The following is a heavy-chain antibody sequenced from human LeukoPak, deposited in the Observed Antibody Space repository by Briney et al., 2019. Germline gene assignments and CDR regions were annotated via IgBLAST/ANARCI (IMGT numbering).Heavy chain of an antibody. V-gene: IGHV4-4*07. CDR1: GGSISSFY. D-gene: IGHD6-13*01. CDR3: ARGSEQQLVYWFEL. CDR2: IYTSGST. J-gene: IGHJ5*02. Sequence: SETLSLTCTVSGGSISSFYWSWIRQPAGKGLEWIGRIYTSGSTDYNPSLKSRVTMSVDTSKNQFSLKLSSVTAADAAVYYCARGSEQQLVYWFELWGEGTLVSVSS.